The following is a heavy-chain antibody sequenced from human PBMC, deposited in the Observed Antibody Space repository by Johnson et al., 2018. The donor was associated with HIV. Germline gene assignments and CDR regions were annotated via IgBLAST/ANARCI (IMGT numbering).Heavy chain of an antibody. CDR2: IRYDGSNK. CDR1: GFTFSSYG. CDR3: AKVGIEGPTSLLRAFEM. D-gene: IGHD1-26*01. J-gene: IGHJ3*02. Sequence: QVQLVESGGGVVQPGGSLRLSCAASGFTFSSYGMHWVRQAPGKGLEWVAFIRYDGSNKYYGDSVKGRFTISRDNSKNTLYLQMNSLRAEDTAVFYCAKVGIEGPTSLLRAFEMWGQGTMVTVSS. V-gene: IGHV3-30*02.